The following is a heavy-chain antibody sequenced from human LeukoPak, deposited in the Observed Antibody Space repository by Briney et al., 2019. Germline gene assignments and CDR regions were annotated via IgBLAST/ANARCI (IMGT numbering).Heavy chain of an antibody. J-gene: IGHJ4*02. CDR2: IYTRGGT. CDR1: GESISDYY. D-gene: IGHD6-13*01. CDR3: ARDSIGISAPGAD. V-gene: IGHV4-4*07. Sequence: SETLSLTCTVSGESISDYYWNWIRQPAGKGLEWSGRIYTRGGTTYNPSLNSRATMSLDTSKAQFSLKLTSVAAADTAVYYCARDSIGISAPGADWGQGILVAVSS.